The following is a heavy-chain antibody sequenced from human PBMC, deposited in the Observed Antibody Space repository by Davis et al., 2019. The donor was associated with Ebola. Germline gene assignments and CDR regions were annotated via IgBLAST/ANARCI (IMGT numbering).Heavy chain of an antibody. Sequence: PSETLSLTCTVSGVSISTHYWTWIRRPPGKGLEWIGSVYYSGYTNYSPALKSRVTISIDTSKNKFSLRLRSVTAADTAVYYCAERGGSVWGQGTLVTVSS. CDR2: VYYSGYT. CDR1: GVSISTHY. V-gene: IGHV4-59*11. D-gene: IGHD3-16*01. CDR3: AERGGSV. J-gene: IGHJ4*02.